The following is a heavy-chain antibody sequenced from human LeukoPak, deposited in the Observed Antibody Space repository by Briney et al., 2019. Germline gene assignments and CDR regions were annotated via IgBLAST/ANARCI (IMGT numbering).Heavy chain of an antibody. CDR3: AKGGPFSTSSQKYFDP. D-gene: IGHD6-6*01. J-gene: IGHJ5*02. Sequence: PGGSPRLSCAASGFTFSNAWMSWVRQAPGKGLEWVGRIKSKTDGGTTDYAAPVKGRFTISRDDSKNTLYLQMNSLRDEDTAVFYCAKGGPFSTSSQKYFDPWGQGSLVIVS. CDR1: GFTFSNAW. CDR2: IKSKTDGGTT. V-gene: IGHV3-15*01.